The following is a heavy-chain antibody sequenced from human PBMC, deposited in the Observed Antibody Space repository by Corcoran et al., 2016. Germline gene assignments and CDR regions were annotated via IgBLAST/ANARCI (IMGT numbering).Heavy chain of an antibody. D-gene: IGHD6-13*01. J-gene: IGHJ6*02. Sequence: EVQLVESGGGLVKPGGSLRLSCAASGFTFSNAWMNWVRQAPGKGLEWVGRIKRKTDGGTTDYAAPVKGRFTISRDDSKNTLYLKMNSLKAEDTAVYYCTTDLVRYSSPYYYYYYGMDVWGQGTTVTVSS. CDR2: IKRKTDGGTT. CDR1: GFTFSNAW. CDR3: TTDLVRYSSPYYYYYYGMDV. V-gene: IGHV3-15*07.